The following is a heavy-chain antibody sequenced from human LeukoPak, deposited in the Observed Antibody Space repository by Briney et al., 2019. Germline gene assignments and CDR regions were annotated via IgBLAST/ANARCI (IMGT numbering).Heavy chain of an antibody. Sequence: GGSLRLSCAASGFTFSDYYMSWIRQAPGKGLEWVSYISSSGSTIYYADSVKGRFTISRDNAKNSLYLQMNSLRAEDMAVYYCAKLDYGFWSGYSNYWGQGTLVTVSS. CDR3: AKLDYGFWSGYSNY. CDR1: GFTFSDYY. CDR2: ISSSGSTI. V-gene: IGHV3-11*01. D-gene: IGHD3-3*01. J-gene: IGHJ4*02.